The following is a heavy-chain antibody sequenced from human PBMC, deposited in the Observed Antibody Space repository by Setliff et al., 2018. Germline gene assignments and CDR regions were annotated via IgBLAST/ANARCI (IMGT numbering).Heavy chain of an antibody. D-gene: IGHD3-16*01. V-gene: IGHV4-39*01. CDR1: GASINSSAFF. J-gene: IGHJ3*02. Sequence: PSQTLSLTCIVSGASINSSAFFWGWIRQPPGKGLEWIGSIYYSGTTYYNPSVRSRVTISVDTSKNQFSLKLSSVTAADTAVYYCARPLEESFGGVRDSDAFDIWGQGTMVTVSS. CDR3: ARPLEESFGGVRDSDAFDI. CDR2: IYYSGTT.